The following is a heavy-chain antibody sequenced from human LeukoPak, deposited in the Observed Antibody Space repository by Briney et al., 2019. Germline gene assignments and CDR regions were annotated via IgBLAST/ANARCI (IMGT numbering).Heavy chain of an antibody. Sequence: GGSLRLSCAASGFTFSDYYMSWIRQAPGKGLEWVSYISSSGSTIYYADSVKGRFTISRDNAKNSLYLQMNSLRAEDTAVYYCARAATVVTPLYFDYWGQGTLVTVSS. CDR2: ISSSGSTI. D-gene: IGHD4-23*01. V-gene: IGHV3-11*01. CDR3: ARAATVVTPLYFDY. J-gene: IGHJ4*02. CDR1: GFTFSDYY.